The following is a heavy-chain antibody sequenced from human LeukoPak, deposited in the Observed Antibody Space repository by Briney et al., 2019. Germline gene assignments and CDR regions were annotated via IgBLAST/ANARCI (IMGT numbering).Heavy chain of an antibody. CDR1: GFTFSSYG. D-gene: IGHD1-26*01. Sequence: GGSLRLSCAAPGFTFSSYGMHWVRQAPGKGLEWVAVISYDGSNKYYADSAKGRFTISRDNSKNTLYLQMNSLRAEDTAVYYCAKEKGATNAFDIWGQGTMVTVSS. J-gene: IGHJ3*02. V-gene: IGHV3-30*18. CDR3: AKEKGATNAFDI. CDR2: ISYDGSNK.